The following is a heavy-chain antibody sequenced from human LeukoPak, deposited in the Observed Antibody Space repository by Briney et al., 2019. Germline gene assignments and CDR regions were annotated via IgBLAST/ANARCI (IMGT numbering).Heavy chain of an antibody. V-gene: IGHV1-18*01. J-gene: IGHJ4*02. CDR1: GYTFTSYG. Sequence: ASVKVSCKASGYTFTSYGISWVRQAPGQGLEWMGWISAYNGNTNYAQKLQGRVTMTTDTSTSTAYMELRSLRSDDTAVYYCARDVDYSRRIAAAGTIDYWGQGTLVTVSS. CDR3: ARDVDYSRRIAAAGTIDY. CDR2: ISAYNGNT. D-gene: IGHD6-13*01.